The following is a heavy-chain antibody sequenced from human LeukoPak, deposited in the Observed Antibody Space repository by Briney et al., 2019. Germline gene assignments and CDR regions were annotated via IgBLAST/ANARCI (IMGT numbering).Heavy chain of an antibody. Sequence: GASVKVSCKASGYTFTSYGISWVRQAPGHGLEWMGWISAYNGHTNYAQKLQGRVTMTTDTSTSTAYMELRSLRSDDAAVDYGARDRARIAAAGKKFDPWGQGTLVTVSS. J-gene: IGHJ5*02. CDR1: GYTFTSYG. V-gene: IGHV1-18*04. D-gene: IGHD6-13*01. CDR2: ISAYNGHT. CDR3: ARDRARIAAAGKKFDP.